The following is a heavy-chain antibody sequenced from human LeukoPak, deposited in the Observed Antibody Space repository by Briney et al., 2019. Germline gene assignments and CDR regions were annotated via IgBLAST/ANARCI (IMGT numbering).Heavy chain of an antibody. J-gene: IGHJ4*02. D-gene: IGHD3-10*01. CDR1: GGSISSYY. V-gene: IGHV4-59*01. CDR3: ARGESSYCFDY. CDR2: IYYSGST. Sequence: SETLSLTCTVSGGSISSYYWSWIRQPPGKGLEWIGYIYYSGSTNYNPSLKSRVTISVDTSKNQFSLKLSSVTAADTAVYYCARGESSYCFDYWGQGTLVTVSS.